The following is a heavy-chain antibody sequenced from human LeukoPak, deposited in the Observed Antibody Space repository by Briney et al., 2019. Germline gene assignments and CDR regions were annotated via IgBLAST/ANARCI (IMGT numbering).Heavy chain of an antibody. D-gene: IGHD3-3*01. CDR1: GYTFTSYG. J-gene: IGHJ6*02. CDR2: TSAYNGNT. V-gene: IGHV1-18*01. Sequence: ASVKVSCKASGYTFTSYGISWVRQAPGQGLEWMGWTSAYNGNTNYAQKLQGRVTMTTDTSTSTAYMELRSLRSDDTAVYYCARAGRLEDYDFWSGYWDYYYGMDVWGQGTTVTVSS. CDR3: ARAGRLEDYDFWSGYWDYYYGMDV.